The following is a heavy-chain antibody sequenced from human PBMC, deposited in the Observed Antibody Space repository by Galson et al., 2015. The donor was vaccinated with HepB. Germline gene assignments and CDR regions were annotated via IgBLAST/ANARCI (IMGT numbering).Heavy chain of an antibody. CDR2: IKEDGSET. Sequence: SLRLSCACAGFTFSSYWMTWVRQAPGKGLEWVVNIKEDGSETNYAQSVNGRFAISRENAWNSLFLQMNSLRVEDTAVYYCVRQNCSGGTCGTVGGFFDYWGQGIQVTASS. CDR1: GFTFSSYW. CDR3: VRQNCSGGTCGTVGGFFDY. D-gene: IGHD2-15*01. J-gene: IGHJ4*02. V-gene: IGHV3-7*03.